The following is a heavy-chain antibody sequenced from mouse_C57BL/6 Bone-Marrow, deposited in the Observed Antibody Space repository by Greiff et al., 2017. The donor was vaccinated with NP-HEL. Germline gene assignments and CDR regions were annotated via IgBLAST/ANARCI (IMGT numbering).Heavy chain of an antibody. CDR3: ARNPKLGQGWYFDV. J-gene: IGHJ1*03. V-gene: IGHV2-2*01. D-gene: IGHD4-1*01. CDR2: IWSGGST. Sequence: VKLMESGPGLVQPSQSLSITCTVSGFSLTSYGVHWVRQSPGKGLEWLGVIWSGGSTDYNAAFISRLSISKDNSKSQVFFKMNSLQADDTAIYYCARNPKLGQGWYFDVWGTGTTVTVSS. CDR1: GFSLTSYG.